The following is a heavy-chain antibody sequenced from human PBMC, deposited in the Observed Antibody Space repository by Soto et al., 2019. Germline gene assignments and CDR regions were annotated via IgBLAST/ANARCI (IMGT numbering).Heavy chain of an antibody. CDR3: ARDMPYAAGSLAGCDY. Sequence: PSETLSLTCTVSWDSITGSYWSWIRQPPGKTLEWIGYIYHSGTTTYNPSLKSRVSISVDTSKNQFSLRLTSVIAADTAVYYCARDMPYAAGSLAGCDYWGQGILVTVSS. CDR1: WDSITGSY. V-gene: IGHV4-59*01. CDR2: IYHSGTT. D-gene: IGHD1-26*01. J-gene: IGHJ4*02.